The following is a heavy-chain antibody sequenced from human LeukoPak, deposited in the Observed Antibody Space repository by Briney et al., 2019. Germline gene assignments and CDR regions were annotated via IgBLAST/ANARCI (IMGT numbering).Heavy chain of an antibody. CDR1: GFTFSSYG. D-gene: IGHD1-26*01. J-gene: IGHJ4*02. V-gene: IGHV3-30*03. Sequence: PGRSLRLSCAASGFTFSSYGMHWVRQAPGKGLEWVAVISYDGSNKYYADSVKGRFTISRDNSKNTLYLQMNSLRAEDTAVYYCARESFDWGQGTLVTVSS. CDR2: ISYDGSNK. CDR3: ARESFD.